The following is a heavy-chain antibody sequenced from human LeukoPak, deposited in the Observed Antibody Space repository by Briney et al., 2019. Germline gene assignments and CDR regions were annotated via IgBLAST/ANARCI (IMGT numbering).Heavy chain of an antibody. D-gene: IGHD3-10*01. V-gene: IGHV3-48*03. J-gene: IGHJ4*02. CDR2: ISGSGAAT. CDR1: GFTFSSHE. Sequence: PGGSLRLSCAASGFTFSSHEMEWVRQAPGKGLEWVSYISGSGAATYYADSVRGRFTVSRDNAKNSLYLQMNSLRAEDTAVYYCARDHDAYGPHDYWGQGTLVTVSS. CDR3: ARDHDAYGPHDY.